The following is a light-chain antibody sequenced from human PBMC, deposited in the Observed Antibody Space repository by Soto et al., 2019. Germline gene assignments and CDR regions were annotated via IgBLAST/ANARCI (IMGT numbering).Light chain of an antibody. CDR2: KAS. V-gene: IGKV1-5*03. CDR1: QTVRNW. CDR3: QQSDASPLT. Sequence: DIQMTQSPTTLSASVGDRAIITCRASQTVRNWLAWFQQKPGEAPRLLIYKASRLESGVSSRFSGSGYGTESRLRITNLAPGNSATYFGQQSDASPLTYGQGTK. J-gene: IGKJ2*01.